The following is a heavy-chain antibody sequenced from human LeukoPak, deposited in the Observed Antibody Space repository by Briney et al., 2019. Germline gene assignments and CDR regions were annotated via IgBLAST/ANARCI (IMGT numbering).Heavy chain of an antibody. CDR1: GFTFSSYS. Sequence: GGSLRLSCAASGFTFSSYSMNWVRQAPGKGLEWVSYISSSSSTIYYADSVKGRFTISRDNAKNSLYLQMNSLRAEDTAVYYCARDLIYYGSGSYDWFDPWGQGTLVTVSS. V-gene: IGHV3-48*01. D-gene: IGHD3-10*01. CDR3: ARDLIYYGSGSYDWFDP. J-gene: IGHJ5*02. CDR2: ISSSSSTI.